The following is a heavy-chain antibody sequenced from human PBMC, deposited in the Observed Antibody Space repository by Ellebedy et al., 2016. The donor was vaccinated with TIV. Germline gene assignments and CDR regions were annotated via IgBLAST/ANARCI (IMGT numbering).Heavy chain of an antibody. CDR1: GYSFTSYW. J-gene: IGHJ4*02. V-gene: IGHV5-10-1*01. D-gene: IGHD3-10*01. CDR2: IDPSDSYT. CDR3: ARQGPSYYGSGSYQDY. Sequence: GESLKISCKGSGYSFTSYWISWVRQMPGKGLEWMGRIDPSDSYTNYSPSFQGHVTISADKSISTAYLQWSSLKASDTAMYYCARQGPSYYGSGSYQDYWGQGSLFTFSS.